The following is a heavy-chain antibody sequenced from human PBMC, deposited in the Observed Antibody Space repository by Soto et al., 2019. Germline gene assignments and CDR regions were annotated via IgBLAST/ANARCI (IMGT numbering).Heavy chain of an antibody. CDR2: ISGSGGST. D-gene: IGHD5-18*01. CDR1: GFTFSSYA. V-gene: IGHV3-23*01. Sequence: HPGGSLRLSCAASGFTFSSYAMSWVRQAPGKGLEWVSAISGSGGSTYYADSVKGRFTISRDNSKNTLYLQMNSLRAEDTAVYYCAKDQSGVSYGYNPYYFDDWGQGTLVTVSS. CDR3: AKDQSGVSYGYNPYYFDD. J-gene: IGHJ4*02.